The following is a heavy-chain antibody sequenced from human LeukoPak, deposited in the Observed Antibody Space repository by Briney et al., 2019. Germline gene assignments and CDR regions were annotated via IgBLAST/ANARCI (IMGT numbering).Heavy chain of an antibody. CDR3: ARAPGYCSGGSCYWNWFDP. Sequence: GGSLRLSCAASGFTFCSYSMNWVRQAPGKGLEWVSYISSSSSTIYYADSVKGRFTISRDNAKNSLYLQMNSLRAEDTAVYYCARAPGYCSGGSCYWNWFDPWGQGTLVTVSS. J-gene: IGHJ5*02. V-gene: IGHV3-48*01. CDR2: ISSSSSTI. CDR1: GFTFCSYS. D-gene: IGHD2-15*01.